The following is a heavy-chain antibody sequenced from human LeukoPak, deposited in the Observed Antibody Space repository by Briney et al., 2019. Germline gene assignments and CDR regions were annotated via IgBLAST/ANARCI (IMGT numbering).Heavy chain of an antibody. D-gene: IGHD5-12*01. J-gene: IGHJ4*02. V-gene: IGHV4-31*03. Sequence: SQTLSLTCTVSGASISSSGYYWSWIRQHPGKGLEWIAYISHSGDTYYNPSLKSRLIISIDTSTHQFFLRLTSVTAADTAVYYCAREGSSGYDFDYWGQGTLVTVSS. CDR3: AREGSSGYDFDY. CDR1: GASISSSGYY. CDR2: ISHSGDT.